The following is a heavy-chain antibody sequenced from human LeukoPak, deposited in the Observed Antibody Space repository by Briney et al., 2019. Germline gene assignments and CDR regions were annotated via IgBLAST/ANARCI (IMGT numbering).Heavy chain of an antibody. Sequence: ASVKVSCKAAGDTFSGYYMHWVRQAPGQGLEWMGRINPNSGGTNYAQKFQGRVTMTRDTSISTAYMELSRLRSDDTAVYYCARGDTAMVTDYYYYMDVWGKGTTVTVSS. CDR3: ARGDTAMVTDYYYYMDV. V-gene: IGHV1-2*06. D-gene: IGHD5-18*01. CDR2: INPNSGGT. J-gene: IGHJ6*03. CDR1: GDTFSGYY.